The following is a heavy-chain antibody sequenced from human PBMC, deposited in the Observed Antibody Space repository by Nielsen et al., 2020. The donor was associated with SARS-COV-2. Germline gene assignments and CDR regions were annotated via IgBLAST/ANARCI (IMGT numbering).Heavy chain of an antibody. V-gene: IGHV1-18*01. CDR3: ARGANDFWSGSSY. Sequence: ASVKVSCKASGYTFTNYGVSWVRQAPGQGLEWMGWISGYNGKRSHAQKFQGRVTMTRDTSTSTVYMELSSLRSEDTAVYYCARGANDFWSGSSYWGQGTLVTVSS. D-gene: IGHD3-3*01. CDR1: GYTFTNYG. CDR2: ISGYNGKR. J-gene: IGHJ4*02.